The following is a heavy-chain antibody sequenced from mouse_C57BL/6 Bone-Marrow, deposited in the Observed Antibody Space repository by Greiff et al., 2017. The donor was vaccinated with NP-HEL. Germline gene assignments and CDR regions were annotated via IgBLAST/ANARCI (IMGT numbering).Heavy chain of an antibody. D-gene: IGHD1-1*01. Sequence: VQLQQPGAELVKPGASVKMSCKASGYTFTSYWITWVKQRPGQGLEWIGVIYPGSGSTNYNEKFKSTATLTVDTSSSTASLQLSSLTSEDSAVYYGVCLLLNYYAMDYWGQGTSVTVSS. V-gene: IGHV1-55*01. CDR2: IYPGSGST. J-gene: IGHJ4*01. CDR1: GYTFTSYW. CDR3: VCLLLNYYAMDY.